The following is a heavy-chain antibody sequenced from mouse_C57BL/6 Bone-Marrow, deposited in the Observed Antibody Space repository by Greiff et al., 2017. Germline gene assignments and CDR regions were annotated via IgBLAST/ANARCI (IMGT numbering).Heavy chain of an antibody. CDR3: ARPMTLSY. V-gene: IGHV2-2*01. CDR2: IWSGGST. D-gene: IGHD2-3*01. J-gene: IGHJ3*01. CDR1: GFSLTSYG. Sequence: VQLQEPGPGLVQPSQSLSITCTVSGFSLTSYGVHWVRQSPGKGLEWLGMIWSGGSTDYNAAFITRLSISKDNSKSQVFCKTNSLQADDTAIYYCARPMTLSYWGQGTLVTVSA.